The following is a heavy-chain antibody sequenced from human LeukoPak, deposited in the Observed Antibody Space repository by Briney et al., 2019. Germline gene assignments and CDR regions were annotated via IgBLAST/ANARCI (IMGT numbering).Heavy chain of an antibody. D-gene: IGHD6-13*01. CDR2: IYTSGST. CDR3: AREIAAAGTLDY. J-gene: IGHJ4*02. V-gene: IGHV4-4*07. CDR1: GGSISSYY. Sequence: SETLSLTYTVSGGSISSYYWSWIRQPAGKGLEWIGRIYTSGSTNYNPSLKSRVTMSVDTSKNQFSLKLSSVTAADTAVYYCAREIAAAGTLDYWGQGTLVTVSS.